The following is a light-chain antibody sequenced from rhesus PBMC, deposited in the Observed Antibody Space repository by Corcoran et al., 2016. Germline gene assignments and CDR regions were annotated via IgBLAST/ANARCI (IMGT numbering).Light chain of an antibody. CDR1: QGISSW. J-gene: IGKJ3*01. CDR3: QQYNNWNS. CDR2: KAS. V-gene: IGKV1-21*01. Sequence: DIQMTQSPSSLSASVGDTVTITCQASQGISSWLAWYQQKPGKAPKLLIYKASTLQSGVPSRFSGSGSGTDFPLTISSLEPEDVGVYYCQQYNNWNSFGPGTKLDIK.